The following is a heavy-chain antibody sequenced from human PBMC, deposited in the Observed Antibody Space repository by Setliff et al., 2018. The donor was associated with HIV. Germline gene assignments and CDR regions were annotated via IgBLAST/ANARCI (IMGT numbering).Heavy chain of an antibody. CDR1: GDSISNYF. D-gene: IGHD3-10*01. V-gene: IGHV4-4*07. CDR3: ARQAPSGELYYFDY. Sequence: ASETLSLTCSVSGDSISNYFWTWIRQPAGKGLEWIGRISTRGNTNYNPSLKSRVTMSIDTSKNHFSLKLRSVTAADTAVYYCARQAPSGELYYFDYWGQGTLVTVSS. J-gene: IGHJ4*02. CDR2: ISTRGNT.